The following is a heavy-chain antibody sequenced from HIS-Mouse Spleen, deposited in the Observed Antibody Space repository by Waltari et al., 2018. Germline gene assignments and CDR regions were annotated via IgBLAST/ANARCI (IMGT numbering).Heavy chain of an antibody. V-gene: IGHV5-51*03. CDR3: ARRYSSSWFDY. J-gene: IGHJ4*02. CDR1: GYSFNSYW. Sequence: EVQLVQSGAAVKKQGESLKISCKGYGYSFNSYWSGWGRQMPGKGLEWMGIIYPGDSDTRYSPSFQGQVTISADKSISTAYLQWSSLKASDTAMYYCARRYSSSWFDYWGQGTLVTVSS. D-gene: IGHD6-13*01. CDR2: IYPGDSDT.